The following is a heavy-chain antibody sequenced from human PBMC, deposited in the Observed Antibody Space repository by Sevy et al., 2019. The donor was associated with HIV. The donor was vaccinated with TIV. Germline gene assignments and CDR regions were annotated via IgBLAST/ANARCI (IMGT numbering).Heavy chain of an antibody. CDR2: INQDGSEK. CDR1: GFTFSNYW. CDR3: ARAQIPASKPDYFDS. D-gene: IGHD2-2*02. J-gene: IGHJ4*02. V-gene: IGHV3-7*01. Sequence: GGSLRLSCAASGFTFSNYWMSWVRQAPGKGLECVANINQDGSEKYYLDSVKGRFNVSRDNAKNSLYLQMNSLRAEDSAAYYCARAQIPASKPDYFDSWGQGTLVTVSS.